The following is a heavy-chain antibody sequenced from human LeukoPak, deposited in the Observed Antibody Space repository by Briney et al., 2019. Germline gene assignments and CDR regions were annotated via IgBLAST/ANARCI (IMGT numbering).Heavy chain of an antibody. CDR1: GFTFSSYA. V-gene: IGHV3-30*04. Sequence: GGSLRLSCAASGFTFSSYAMHWVRQAPGKGLEWVAVISYDGSNKYYADSVKGRFTISRDNSKNTLYLQMNSLRAEDTAVYYCAGAPMATTSLLDYWGQGTLVTVSS. D-gene: IGHD5-24*01. J-gene: IGHJ4*02. CDR2: ISYDGSNK. CDR3: AGAPMATTSLLDY.